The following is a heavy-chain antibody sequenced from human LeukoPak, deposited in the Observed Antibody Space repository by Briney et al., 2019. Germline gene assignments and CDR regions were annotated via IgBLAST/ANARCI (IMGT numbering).Heavy chain of an antibody. V-gene: IGHV3-30*04. CDR2: IPYDGSNK. CDR3: ARGFGGGYYSAFDF. Sequence: GGSLRLSCAASGFTFSSYAMHWVRQAPGKGLEWVALIPYDGSNKYYADSVKGRFTISRDNSRNTVYLQMNSLRAEDTAAYYCARGFGGGYYSAFDFWGQGTLVTASS. J-gene: IGHJ3*01. D-gene: IGHD1-26*01. CDR1: GFTFSSYA.